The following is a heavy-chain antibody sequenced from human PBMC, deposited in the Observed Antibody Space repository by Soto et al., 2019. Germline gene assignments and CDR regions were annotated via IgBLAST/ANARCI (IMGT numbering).Heavy chain of an antibody. CDR1: GFTFSVYS. Sequence: VQLVESGGGVAQPGRSLRLSCAASGFTFSVYSMHWVRQAPGKGLEWVSVISHDGANKYYADSVKGRFTISRDDSKNTLYLQMNSLRAEDTAAYYCARDSGGWQPGDYWGQGTLVTVSS. V-gene: IGHV3-30-3*01. CDR3: ARDSGGWQPGDY. CDR2: ISHDGANK. J-gene: IGHJ4*02. D-gene: IGHD6-19*01.